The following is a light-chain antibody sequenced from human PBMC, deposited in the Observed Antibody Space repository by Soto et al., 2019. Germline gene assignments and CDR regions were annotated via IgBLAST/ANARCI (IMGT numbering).Light chain of an antibody. CDR1: QGVRNY. J-gene: IGKJ2*01. V-gene: IGKV3-20*01. Sequence: DIVLTQSPGTLSLSPGDRATLSCRASQGVRNYVAWYQQRPGQAPRLLIYDASNRATGIPDRFSGSGSGTDFTLTISRVEPEDFAVYYCQQYGSSPLYSFGQGTKLEIK. CDR2: DAS. CDR3: QQYGSSPLYS.